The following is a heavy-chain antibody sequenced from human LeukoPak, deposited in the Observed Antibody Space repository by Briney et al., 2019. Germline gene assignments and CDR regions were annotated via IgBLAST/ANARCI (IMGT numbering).Heavy chain of an antibody. V-gene: IGHV3-30*03. J-gene: IGHJ6*02. CDR3: ASEPGLNRGPVYAMDV. CDR2: ALDDTDFA. CDR1: GFTFSSYG. D-gene: IGHD1-14*01. Sequence: GRSLRLSCAASGFTFSSYGMHWVRQAPGKGLEWLTLALDDTDFAYYADSLRGRFIISRDTSKNVVYLQMNSLRPEDTAIYYCASEPGLNRGPVYAMDVWGQGTTVTVSS.